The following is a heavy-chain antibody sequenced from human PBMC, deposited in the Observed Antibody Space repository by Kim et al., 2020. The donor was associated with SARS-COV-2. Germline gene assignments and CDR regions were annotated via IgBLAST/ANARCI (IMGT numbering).Heavy chain of an antibody. CDR1: GYSFTSYW. J-gene: IGHJ6*02. Sequence: GESLKISCKGSGYSFTSYWISWVRQMPGKGLEWMGRIDPSDSYTNYSPSFQGHVTISADKSISTAYLQWSSLKASDTAMYYCARKRKLDSSGRATVHTPNYYYYYGMDVWGQGTTVTVSS. CDR3: ARKRKLDSSGRATVHTPNYYYYYGMDV. CDR2: IDPSDSYT. V-gene: IGHV5-10-1*01. D-gene: IGHD6-19*01.